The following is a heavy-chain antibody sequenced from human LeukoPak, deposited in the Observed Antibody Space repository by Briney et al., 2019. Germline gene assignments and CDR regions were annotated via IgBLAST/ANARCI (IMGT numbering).Heavy chain of an antibody. CDR3: ARVAPAYDS. CDR1: EFTIRDHY. Sequence: NPGGSLRLSCADSEFTIRDHYVSWIRQAPGKGLEWVSYISGSGSTIYYGDSVKGRFTISRDDAKNSLYLQMNSLRAEDTAFYHCARVAPAYDSWGQGTLVTVSS. J-gene: IGHJ4*02. V-gene: IGHV3-11*01. CDR2: ISGSGSTI. D-gene: IGHD3-3*02.